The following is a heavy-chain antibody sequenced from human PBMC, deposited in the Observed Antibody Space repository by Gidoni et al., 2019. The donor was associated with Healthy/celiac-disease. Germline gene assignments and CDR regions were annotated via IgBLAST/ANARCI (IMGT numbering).Heavy chain of an antibody. CDR2: IFSNDEK. CDR3: ARLVGLGWYFDL. J-gene: IGHJ2*01. CDR1: GFSLSNARMG. Sequence: QVTLKESGPVLVKPTETLTLTCTVSGFSLSNARMGVSWIRQPPGKALEWLAHIFSNDEKYYSTSLKSRLTISKDTSKSQVVLTMTNMDPVDTATYYCARLVGLGWYFDLWGRGTLVTVSS. V-gene: IGHV2-26*01. D-gene: IGHD2-15*01.